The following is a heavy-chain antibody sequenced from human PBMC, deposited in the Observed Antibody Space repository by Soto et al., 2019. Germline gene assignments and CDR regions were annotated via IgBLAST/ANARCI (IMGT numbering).Heavy chain of an antibody. V-gene: IGHV1-3*04. CDR2: INTGNGDT. CDR1: GYTFSSYA. D-gene: IGHD5-18*01. J-gene: IGHJ4*02. CDR3: ARARGYSYGQVDS. Sequence: ASVKVSCKASGYTFSSYAMHWVRQAPGQRLEWMGWINTGNGDTKYSQKFQGRVTITRDTSVSTAYMDLSSLRSEDTAVYYCARARGYSYGQVDSWGQGTLVTVSS.